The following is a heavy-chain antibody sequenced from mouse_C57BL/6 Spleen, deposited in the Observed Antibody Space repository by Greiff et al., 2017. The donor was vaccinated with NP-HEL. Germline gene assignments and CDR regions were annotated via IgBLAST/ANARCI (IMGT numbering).Heavy chain of an antibody. CDR2: IYPGDGDT. D-gene: IGHD2-2*01. V-gene: IGHV1-82*01. CDR1: GYAFSSSW. Sequence: VQLQQSGPELVKPGASVKISCKASGYAFSSSWMNWVKQRPGRGLEWIGRIYPGDGDTNYNGKFKGKATLTADKSSSTAYMQLSSLTSEDSAVYFCARSGVTYYFDDWGQGTTLTVSS. CDR3: ARSGVTYYFDD. J-gene: IGHJ2*01.